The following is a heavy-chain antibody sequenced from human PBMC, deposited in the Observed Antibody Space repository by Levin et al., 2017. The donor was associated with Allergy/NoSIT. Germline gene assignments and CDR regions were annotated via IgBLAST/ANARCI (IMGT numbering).Heavy chain of an antibody. Sequence: PGGSLRLSCAASGFTVSSNYMSWVRQAPGKGLEWVSVIYSGGSTYYADSVKGRFTISRDNSKNTLYLQMNSLRAEDTAVYYCARARHDYGDLDYFDYWGQGTLVTVSS. J-gene: IGHJ4*02. V-gene: IGHV3-53*01. CDR1: GFTVSSNY. CDR2: IYSGGST. D-gene: IGHD4-17*01. CDR3: ARARHDYGDLDYFDY.